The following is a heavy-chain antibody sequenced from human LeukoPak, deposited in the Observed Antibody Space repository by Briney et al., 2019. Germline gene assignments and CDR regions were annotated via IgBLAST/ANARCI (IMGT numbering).Heavy chain of an antibody. CDR3: ARDWYSSGWYSQFVYYYYGMDV. D-gene: IGHD6-19*01. J-gene: IGHJ6*02. Sequence: GGSLRLSCAASGFTFSSYGMHWVRQAPGKGLGWVAVIWYDGSNKYYADSVKGRFTISRDNSKNTLYLQMNSLRAEDTAVYYCARDWYSSGWYSQFVYYYYGMDVRGQGTTVTVSS. V-gene: IGHV3-33*01. CDR2: IWYDGSNK. CDR1: GFTFSSYG.